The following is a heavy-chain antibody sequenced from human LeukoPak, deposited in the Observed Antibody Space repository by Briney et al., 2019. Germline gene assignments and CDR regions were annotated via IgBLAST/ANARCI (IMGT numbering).Heavy chain of an antibody. V-gene: IGHV4-39*01. CDR3: ARGPTSYYDFWIGSHDAFDI. Sequence: PSETLSLTCTVSGGSISSSSYYWGWIRQPPGKGLEWIGSIYYSGSTYYNPSLKSRVTISVDTSKNQFSLKLSSVTAADTAVYYCARGPTSYYDFWIGSHDAFDIWGQGTMVTVSS. D-gene: IGHD3-3*01. CDR1: GGSISSSSYY. CDR2: IYYSGST. J-gene: IGHJ3*02.